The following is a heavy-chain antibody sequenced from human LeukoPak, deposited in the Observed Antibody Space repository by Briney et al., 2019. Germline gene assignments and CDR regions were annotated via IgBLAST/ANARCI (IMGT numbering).Heavy chain of an antibody. D-gene: IGHD1-26*01. V-gene: IGHV4-39*01. J-gene: IGHJ3*02. Sequence: PSETLSLTCTVSGGSIRSSYYYWGWIRQPPGKGLEWIGSIYDSGSTYYNPSLKSRVTISVDTSKNQFSLKLNSVTAADTAVYYCARFSVSLELPGEGAFDIWGQGTMVTVSS. CDR1: GGSIRSSYYY. CDR2: IYDSGST. CDR3: ARFSVSLELPGEGAFDI.